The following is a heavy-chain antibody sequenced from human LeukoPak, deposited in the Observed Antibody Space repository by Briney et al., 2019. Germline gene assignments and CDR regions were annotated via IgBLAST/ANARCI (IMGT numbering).Heavy chain of an antibody. CDR3: AGGRVDTALYHNWFDP. CDR2: INPSGGST. V-gene: IGHV1-46*01. CDR1: GYTFTSYY. J-gene: IGHJ5*02. D-gene: IGHD5-18*01. Sequence: ASVKVSCKASGYTFTSYYMHWVRQAPGQGLGWMGIINPSGGSTSYAQKFQGRVTMTRDTSTSTVYMELSSLRSEDTAVYYCAGGRVDTALYHNWFDPWGQGTLVTVSS.